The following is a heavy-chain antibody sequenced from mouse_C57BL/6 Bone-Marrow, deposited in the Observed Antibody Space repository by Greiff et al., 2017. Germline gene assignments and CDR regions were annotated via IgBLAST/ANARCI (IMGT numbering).Heavy chain of an antibody. D-gene: IGHD2-5*01. CDR1: GYTFTSYW. V-gene: IGHV1-50*01. CDR3: ARSDSNYIDY. CDR2: IDPSDSYP. Sequence: QVQLQQPGAELVKPGASVKLSCKASGYTFTSYWMQWVKQRPGQGLEWIGEIDPSDSYPNYTQKFKGKATLTVDTSSSTAYMQLSSLTSEDSAVYYCARSDSNYIDYWGQGTTLTVSS. J-gene: IGHJ2*01.